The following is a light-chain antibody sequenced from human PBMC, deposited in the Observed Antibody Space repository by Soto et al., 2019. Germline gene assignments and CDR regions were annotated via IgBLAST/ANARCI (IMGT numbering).Light chain of an antibody. J-gene: IGKJ4*01. V-gene: IGKV1-5*01. CDR2: DAS. Sequence: DIHITQSPSTLAASVGDRVTITCRASQSISIWLAWYQQKPGKAPKLLIYDASSLESGVPSSFSGSGSGTDLTLTISSLQPDDFATYYCQQYDSYSPLAFGGGTKVDIK. CDR1: QSISIW. CDR3: QQYDSYSPLA.